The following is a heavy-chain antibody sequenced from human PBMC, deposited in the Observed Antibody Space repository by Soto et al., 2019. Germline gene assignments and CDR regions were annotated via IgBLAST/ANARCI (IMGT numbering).Heavy chain of an antibody. Sequence: QVRLVQSGAELKKPGASVKVSCKASGNPFISYAISWVRQAPGQGLEWMGRFSVYNGNTIYAQKFHDRLTVTTDTSTTTAYMELRSVKSDDTAVYYCVWSCTGGSCSDYWGQGTLVTVSS. J-gene: IGHJ4*02. CDR1: GNPFISYA. D-gene: IGHD2-15*01. V-gene: IGHV1-18*04. CDR3: VWSCTGGSCSDY. CDR2: FSVYNGNT.